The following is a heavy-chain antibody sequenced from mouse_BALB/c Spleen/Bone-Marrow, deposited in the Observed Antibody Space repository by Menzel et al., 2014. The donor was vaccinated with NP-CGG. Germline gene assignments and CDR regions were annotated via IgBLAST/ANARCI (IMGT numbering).Heavy chain of an antibody. J-gene: IGHJ2*01. CDR1: GFTFSSFG. V-gene: IGHV5-17*02. CDR3: TRGGNWEDFDY. D-gene: IGHD4-1*01. Sequence: EVNVVESGGGLTQPGGTRKLSCAASGFTFSSFGMHWVRQAPERGLERVAYISSGSSTIFYADTVKGRFTISRDNPKNTLFLQMTSLRSEDTAMYYCTRGGNWEDFDYWGQGTTLTVSS. CDR2: ISSGSSTI.